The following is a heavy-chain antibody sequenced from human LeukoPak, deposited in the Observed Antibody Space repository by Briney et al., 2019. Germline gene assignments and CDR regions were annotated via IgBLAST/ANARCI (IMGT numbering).Heavy chain of an antibody. CDR3: AKLVPFPTVSDFDY. Sequence: PSETLSLTCTVTGGSMSSRSYKWGWIRQPPGKGLEWIANIEYNGKTYYNPSLKSRVTISVDTSKNQFSLRLSSVTAADTAVYYCAKLVPFPTVSDFDYWGQGILVTVSS. CDR1: GGSMSSRSYK. CDR2: IEYNGKT. V-gene: IGHV4-39*01. D-gene: IGHD2-2*01. J-gene: IGHJ4*02.